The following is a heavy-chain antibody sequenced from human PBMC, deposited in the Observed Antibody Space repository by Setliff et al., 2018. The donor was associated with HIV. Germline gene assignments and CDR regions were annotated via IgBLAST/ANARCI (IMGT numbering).Heavy chain of an antibody. CDR1: GGSFSNYC. Sequence: PSETLSLTCAVYGGSFSNYCWSWIRQAPGKGLEWIGEANTAGVAHYNPSLESRVAISLDTSKSQVSLRLNYVTAADSAVYFCVRGPQWLVQKGRVYYFDYWGQGALVTVSS. D-gene: IGHD6-19*01. V-gene: IGHV4-34*01. CDR2: ANTAGVA. CDR3: VRGPQWLVQKGRVYYFDY. J-gene: IGHJ4*02.